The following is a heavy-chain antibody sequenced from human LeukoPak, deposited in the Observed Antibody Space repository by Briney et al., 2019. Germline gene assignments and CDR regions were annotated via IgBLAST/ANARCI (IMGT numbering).Heavy chain of an antibody. J-gene: IGHJ5*02. CDR1: GYTFTSYD. V-gene: IGHV1-8*01. Sequence: ASVKVSCKASGYTFTSYDINWVRQATGQGPEWMGWMNPNSGNTGYAQKFQGRVTMTRDTSISTAYMELSSLRSEDTAVYYCARAPLRADGSGSRPFDPWGQGTLVTVSS. CDR2: MNPNSGNT. CDR3: ARAPLRADGSGSRPFDP. D-gene: IGHD3-10*01.